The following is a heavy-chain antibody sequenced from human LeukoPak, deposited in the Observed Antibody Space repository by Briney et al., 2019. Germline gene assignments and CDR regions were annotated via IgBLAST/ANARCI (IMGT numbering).Heavy chain of an antibody. Sequence: GGSLRLSCVASGFTFSSYWMHWVRQTPGQGLMWVARIQSDGSTIYADSVQSRFTISRDNAKNTVYLQMNSLRVDDTAVYFCTRAITYFYGSVTYDWFESWGQGIRVTVSS. CDR1: GFTFSSYW. V-gene: IGHV3-74*01. CDR2: IQSDGST. J-gene: IGHJ5*01. D-gene: IGHD3-10*01. CDR3: TRAITYFYGSVTYDWFES.